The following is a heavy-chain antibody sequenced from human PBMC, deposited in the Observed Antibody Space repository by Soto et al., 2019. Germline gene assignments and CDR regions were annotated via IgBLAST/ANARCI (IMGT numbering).Heavy chain of an antibody. V-gene: IGHV1-69*06. CDR1: GGTFSSYA. J-gene: IGHJ6*02. Sequence: GASVKVSCKASGGTFSSYAISWVRQAPGQGLEWMGGIIPIFGTANYAQKFQGRVTITADKSTSTAHMELSSLRSEDTAVYYCARDDILTGYALSSPGMDVWGQGATVTVSS. CDR3: ARDDILTGYALSSPGMDV. D-gene: IGHD3-9*01. CDR2: IIPIFGTA.